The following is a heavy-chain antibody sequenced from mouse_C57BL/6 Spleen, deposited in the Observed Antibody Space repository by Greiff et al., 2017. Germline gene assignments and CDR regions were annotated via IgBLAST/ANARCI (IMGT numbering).Heavy chain of an antibody. V-gene: IGHV1-22*01. J-gene: IGHJ4*01. Sequence: VHVKQSGPELVKPGASVKMSCKASGYTFTDYNMHWVKQSHGKGLEWIGYINPNNGGTSYNQKFKGKATLTVNKSSSTAYMELRSLTSEDSAVYYCARAGDYAMDDWGQGTSVTVSS. CDR2: INPNNGGT. CDR1: GYTFTDYN. CDR3: ARAGDYAMDD.